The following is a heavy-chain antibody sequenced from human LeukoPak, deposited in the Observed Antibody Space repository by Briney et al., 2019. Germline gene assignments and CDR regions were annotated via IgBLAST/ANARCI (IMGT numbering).Heavy chain of an antibody. J-gene: IGHJ4*02. CDR1: GYTLTELS. Sequence: EASVKVSCKVSGYTLTELSMHWVRQAPGKGLEWVGGFDPEDGETIYAQKFQGRVTMTEDTSTDTAYMELSSLRSEDTAVYYCATVYYYGSGSYEYYFDYWGQGTLVTVSS. D-gene: IGHD3-10*01. CDR2: FDPEDGET. V-gene: IGHV1-24*01. CDR3: ATVYYYGSGSYEYYFDY.